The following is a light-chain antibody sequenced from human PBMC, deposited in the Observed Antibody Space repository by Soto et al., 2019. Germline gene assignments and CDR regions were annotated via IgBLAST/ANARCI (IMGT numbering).Light chain of an antibody. CDR1: QSVSSSY. V-gene: IGKV3-20*01. J-gene: IGKJ1*01. CDR2: GAS. CDR3: QQYNGYRWT. Sequence: EIVLTQSPGTLSLTPGQRAILSCRASQSVSSSYLAWYQQKPGQAPRLLIYGASTRAAGIPDRFSGSGSGTDFTLTISRLEPEDFAVYYCQQYNGYRWTFGQGTKVEIK.